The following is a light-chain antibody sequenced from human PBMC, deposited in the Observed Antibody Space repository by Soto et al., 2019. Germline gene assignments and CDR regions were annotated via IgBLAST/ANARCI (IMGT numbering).Light chain of an antibody. CDR2: GAS. Sequence: EIVLTQSPGTLSLSPGERATLSCRASQSVTSSYVGWYQKKPGQAHRLLIYGASNRANGIPDRFSGSGYRTDFTLTISNLEPEDFAVYYCQQYGSSPYTFGQGTKLEIK. CDR3: QQYGSSPYT. J-gene: IGKJ2*01. V-gene: IGKV3-20*01. CDR1: QSVTSSY.